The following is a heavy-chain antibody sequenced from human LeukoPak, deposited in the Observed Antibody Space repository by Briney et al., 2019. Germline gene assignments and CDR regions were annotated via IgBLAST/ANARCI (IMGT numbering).Heavy chain of an antibody. V-gene: IGHV4-59*01. CDR2: IYYSGST. CDR1: GGSISSYY. J-gene: IGHJ4*02. Sequence: SETLSLTCTVSGGSISSYYWSWIRQPPGKGLEWIGYIYYSGSTNYNPSLKSRVTISVDTSKNQFSLKLSSVTAADTAVYYCARSPGGLSDYWGQGTLVTVSS. CDR3: ARSPGGLSDY. D-gene: IGHD3-16*01.